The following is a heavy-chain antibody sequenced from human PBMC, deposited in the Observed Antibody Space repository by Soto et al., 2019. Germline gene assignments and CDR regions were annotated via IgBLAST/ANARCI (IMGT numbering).Heavy chain of an antibody. V-gene: IGHV5-51*01. CDR2: IYPGDSDT. J-gene: IGHJ4*02. CDR3: ARRDGLTFAY. Sequence: EFMKISCKGSGYSFTNYWIGWVRQMPGKGLEWMGIIYPGDSDTSYSPSFQGQVTISVDKSMSTAYLQWSSLKASDTAMYYCARRDGLTFAYWGQGTLVTVSS. CDR1: GYSFTNYW.